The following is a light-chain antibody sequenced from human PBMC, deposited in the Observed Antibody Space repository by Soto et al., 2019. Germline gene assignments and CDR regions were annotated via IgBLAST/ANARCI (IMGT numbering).Light chain of an antibody. J-gene: IGLJ2*01. CDR2: GSG. CDR1: GSDIGANNY. V-gene: IGLV2-14*01. Sequence: QSVLTQPASVSGSPGQSITISCTGTGSDIGANNYVSWYQLHPGKAPELLIYGSGYRPSGVSNRFSGSKSGNTASLTISGLQAEDEADYYCSSYTDSSTPVVFGGGTQLTVL. CDR3: SSYTDSSTPVV.